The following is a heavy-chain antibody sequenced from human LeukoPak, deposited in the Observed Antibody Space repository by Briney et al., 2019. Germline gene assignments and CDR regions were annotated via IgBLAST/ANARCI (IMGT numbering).Heavy chain of an antibody. CDR1: GYSISSGYY. D-gene: IGHD6-13*01. V-gene: IGHV4-38-2*02. CDR2: IYHSGST. Sequence: ASETLSLTCTVSGYSISSGYYWGWIRQPPGKGLEWIGSIYHSGSTNYNPSLKSRVTISVDKTNNQFSLKLSSVTAADTAVYYYARWILAAAATGSFDYWGQGTLVTVSS. CDR3: ARWILAAAATGSFDY. J-gene: IGHJ4*02.